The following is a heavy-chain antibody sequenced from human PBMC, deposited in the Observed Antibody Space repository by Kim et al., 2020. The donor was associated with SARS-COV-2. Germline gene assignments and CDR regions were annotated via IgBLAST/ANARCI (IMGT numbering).Heavy chain of an antibody. D-gene: IGHD3-10*01. J-gene: IGHJ2*01. V-gene: IGHV3-23*01. CDR2: ISGSGGST. Sequence: GGSLRLSCAASGFTFSSYAMSWVRQAPGKGLEWVSAISGSGGSTCYADSVKGRFTISRDNSKNTLYLQMNSLRAEDTAVYYCAKVDSYYYGSGRSWYFDLWGRGTLVTVSS. CDR3: AKVDSYYYGSGRSWYFDL. CDR1: GFTFSSYA.